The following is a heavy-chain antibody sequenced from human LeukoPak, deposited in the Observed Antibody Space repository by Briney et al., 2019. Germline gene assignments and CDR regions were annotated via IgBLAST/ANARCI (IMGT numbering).Heavy chain of an antibody. CDR3: ATHNGYSSSWYYFDY. CDR1: GYTLTELS. Sequence: ASVTVSCKVSGYTLTELSMHWVRQAPGKGLEWMGGFYPVDGETIYTQKFQGRVTMTEDTSTDTAYMELSSLRSEDTAVYYCATHNGYSSSWYYFDYWGQGTLVTVSS. J-gene: IGHJ4*02. D-gene: IGHD6-13*01. V-gene: IGHV1-24*01. CDR2: FYPVDGET.